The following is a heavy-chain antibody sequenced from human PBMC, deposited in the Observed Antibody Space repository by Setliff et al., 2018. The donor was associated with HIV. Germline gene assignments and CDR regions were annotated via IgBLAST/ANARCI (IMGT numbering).Heavy chain of an antibody. CDR3: AREVAARPYFDF. CDR1: GGTFINYA. D-gene: IGHD6-6*01. V-gene: IGHV1-69*06. Sequence: SVKVSCKASGGTFINYAISWVRQAPGQGLEWMGGMVPVIGAAQYAQKFQGRVTITADRVTSTAYMELTSLTSDDTAVYYCAREVAARPYFDFWGQGTLVTVSS. J-gene: IGHJ4*02. CDR2: MVPVIGAA.